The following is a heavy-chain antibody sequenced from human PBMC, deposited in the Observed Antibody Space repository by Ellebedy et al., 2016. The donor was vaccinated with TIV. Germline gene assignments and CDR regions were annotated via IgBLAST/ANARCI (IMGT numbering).Heavy chain of an antibody. CDR2: IKQDGSEI. J-gene: IGHJ4*02. V-gene: IGHV3-7*04. D-gene: IGHD3-22*01. CDR3: ARDYYDSSGYYYHFDY. CDR1: GFTFSSYW. Sequence: GESLKISXAASGFTFSSYWMSWVRQAPGKGLEWVANIKQDGSEIYYVDSVKGRFTISRDNAKNSLYLQMNSLRAEDTAVYYCARDYYDSSGYYYHFDYWGQGTLVTVSS.